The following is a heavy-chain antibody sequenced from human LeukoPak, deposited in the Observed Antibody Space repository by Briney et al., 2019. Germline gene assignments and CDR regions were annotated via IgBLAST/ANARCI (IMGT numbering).Heavy chain of an antibody. J-gene: IGHJ6*02. D-gene: IGHD2-2*02. V-gene: IGHV5-51*01. CDR2: IFPHDSDI. CDR3: ARFGIRGCISNTKCYTSFFYYGMDV. Sequence: ESLKISRKGSGYSFLDYWFGWVRQMPGKGPELMGLIFPHDSDIKYSPSFQGQVTISVDKYINSAYAQWGSLKASDTAMYYCARFGIRGCISNTKCYTSFFYYGMDVWGQGTTVTVSS. CDR1: GYSFLDYW.